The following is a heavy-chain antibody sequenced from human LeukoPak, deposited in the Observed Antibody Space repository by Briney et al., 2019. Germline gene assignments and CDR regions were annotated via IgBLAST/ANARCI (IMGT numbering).Heavy chain of an antibody. V-gene: IGHV1-18*01. Sequence: ASVKVSCKASGYTFTSYGISWVRQAPGQGLEWMGWISAYNGNTNCAQKLQCRVTMTTDTSTSTAYMELRSLRSDDTAVYYCARDREQQVVPGRNWFDPWGQGTLVTVSS. CDR1: GYTFTSYG. J-gene: IGHJ5*02. CDR3: ARDREQQVVPGRNWFDP. CDR2: ISAYNGNT. D-gene: IGHD6-13*01.